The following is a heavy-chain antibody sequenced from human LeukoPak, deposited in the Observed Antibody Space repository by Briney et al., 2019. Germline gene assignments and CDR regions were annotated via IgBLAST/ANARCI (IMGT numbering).Heavy chain of an antibody. V-gene: IGHV3-20*04. CDR1: GFTFDDYG. CDR3: ARYYDYGSGSYTFDY. J-gene: IGHJ4*02. D-gene: IGHD3-10*01. CDR2: INWDGGST. Sequence: GGSLRLSCAASGFTFDDYGMSWVRQAPGKGLEWVSGINWDGGSTGYADSVKGRFTISRDNAKNSLYLQMNSLRAEDTALYYCARYYDYGSGSYTFDYWGQGTLVTVSS.